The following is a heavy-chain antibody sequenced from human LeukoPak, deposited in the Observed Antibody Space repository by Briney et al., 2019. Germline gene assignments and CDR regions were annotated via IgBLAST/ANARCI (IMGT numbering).Heavy chain of an antibody. CDR2: INWNGGST. Sequence: PGGSLRLSCAASGFIVSSNYMYWVRQAPGKGLEWVSGINWNGGSTGYADSVKGRFTISRDNAKNSLYLQMNSLRAEDTALYYCARVHSSSITWFDYWGQGTLVTVSS. D-gene: IGHD6-13*01. CDR1: GFIVSSNY. CDR3: ARVHSSSITWFDY. J-gene: IGHJ4*02. V-gene: IGHV3-20*04.